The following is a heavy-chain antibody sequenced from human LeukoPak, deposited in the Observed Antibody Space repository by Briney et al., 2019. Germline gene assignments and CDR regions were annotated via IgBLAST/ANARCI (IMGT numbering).Heavy chain of an antibody. CDR1: GDSSRTNA. J-gene: IGHJ3*02. CDR2: ISAGSGNT. CDR3: ARERDDDPFDI. Sequence: ASVKASCKASGDSSRTNAIVWLRQAPGQRPEWMGWISAGSGNTKYSQKFQDRVTLTRDTAASTVYMDLSSLRPEDTAVYFCARERDDDPFDIWGQGTLVTVSS. D-gene: IGHD1-1*01. V-gene: IGHV1-3*01.